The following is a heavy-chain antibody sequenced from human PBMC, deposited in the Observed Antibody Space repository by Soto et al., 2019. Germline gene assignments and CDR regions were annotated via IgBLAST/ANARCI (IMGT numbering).Heavy chain of an antibody. J-gene: IGHJ4*02. CDR3: ARGRRFLEWVFDY. V-gene: IGHV3-33*01. CDR1: GFTFSNYG. D-gene: IGHD3-3*01. CDR2: MWYDGSNK. Sequence: PGGSLRLSCAASGFTFSNYGMHFLLQAPSKGLEWVAVMWYDGSNKYYADSVKGRFTISRDNSKNTLYLQMNSLRAVESAVYYSARGRRFLEWVFDYWGQGTLVTVSS.